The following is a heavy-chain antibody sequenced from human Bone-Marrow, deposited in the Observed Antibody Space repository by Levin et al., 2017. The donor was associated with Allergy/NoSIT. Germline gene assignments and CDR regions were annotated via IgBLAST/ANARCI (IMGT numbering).Heavy chain of an antibody. J-gene: IGHJ4*02. CDR2: ISGSGGNT. Sequence: ETLSLTCAASGFTFSSYAMSWVRQAPGKGLEWVSTISGSGGNTYYSDSVKGRFSISRDNSKNTLYLQMNSLRAEDTAVYYCAKAGHWNYYFDYWGQGTLVTVSS. CDR3: AKAGHWNYYFDY. D-gene: IGHD1-7*01. V-gene: IGHV3-23*01. CDR1: GFTFSSYA.